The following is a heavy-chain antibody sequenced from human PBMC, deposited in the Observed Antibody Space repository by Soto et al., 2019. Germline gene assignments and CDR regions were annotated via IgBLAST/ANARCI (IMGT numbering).Heavy chain of an antibody. CDR1: GFTFSSYA. CDR2: ISGSGGST. V-gene: IGHV3-23*01. D-gene: IGHD3-3*01. J-gene: IGHJ4*02. CDR3: AKKNAPPGVLRFLELVFDY. Sequence: GGSLRLSCAASGFTFSSYAMSWVRQAPGKGLEWVSAISGSGGSTYYADSVKGRVTISRVSSKNTLYLQMNSLRAEDAAVYYWAKKNAPPGVLRFLELVFDYWGQGTLVTVSS.